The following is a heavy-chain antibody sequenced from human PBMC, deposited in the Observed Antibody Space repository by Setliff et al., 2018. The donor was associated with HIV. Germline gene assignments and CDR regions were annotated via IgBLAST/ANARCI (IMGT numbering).Heavy chain of an antibody. V-gene: IGHV1-69*13. D-gene: IGHD3-10*01. CDR3: ARARGNYYGSGKVYYYYYYMDV. Sequence: ASVKVSCKAYGDTLTNYALSWVRQAPGQGLEWMGGIIPLFGTANYAQKFQGRVTITADESTSTAYMELSSLRSEDTAVYYCARARGNYYGSGKVYYYYYYMDVWGKGTTVTVSS. CDR1: GDTLTNYA. J-gene: IGHJ6*03. CDR2: IIPLFGTA.